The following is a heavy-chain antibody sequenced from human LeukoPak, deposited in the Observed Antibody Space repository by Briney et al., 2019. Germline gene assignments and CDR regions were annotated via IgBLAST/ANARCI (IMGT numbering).Heavy chain of an antibody. Sequence: SETLSLTCTVSGGSISSSSYYWGWIRQPPGKGLEWIGSIHYSGSTYYNPSLKSRVTISVDTSKNQFSLKLSSVTAADTAVYYCARDRFWSGYYGFTDYYYGMDVWGQGTTVTVSS. CDR3: ARDRFWSGYYGFTDYYYGMDV. D-gene: IGHD3-3*01. CDR2: IHYSGST. J-gene: IGHJ6*02. CDR1: GGSISSSSYY. V-gene: IGHV4-39*01.